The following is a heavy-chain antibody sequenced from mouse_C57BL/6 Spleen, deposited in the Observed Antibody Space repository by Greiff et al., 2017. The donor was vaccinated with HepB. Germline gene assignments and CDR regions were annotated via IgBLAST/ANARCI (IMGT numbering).Heavy chain of an antibody. V-gene: IGHV5-16*01. D-gene: IGHD2-3*01. J-gene: IGHJ2*01. CDR3: ARWTYDGYYNFDY. CDR1: GFTFSDYY. Sequence: EVQVVESEGGLVQPGSSMKLSCTASGFTFSDYYMAWVRQVPEKGLEWVANINYDGSSTYYLDSLKSRFIISRDNAKNILYLQMSSLKSEDTATYYCARWTYDGYYNFDYWGQGTTLTVSS. CDR2: INYDGSST.